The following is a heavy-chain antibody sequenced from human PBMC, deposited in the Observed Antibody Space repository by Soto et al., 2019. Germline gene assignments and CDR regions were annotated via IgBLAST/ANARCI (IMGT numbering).Heavy chain of an antibody. Sequence: RASVKVSCKASGFTFTSSAVQWVRQALGQRLEWIGWIVVGSGNTNYAQKFQERVTITRDMSTSTAYMELSSLRSEDTAVYYCAAPNWNEYYYYGMEGWGQGTTVTVSS. V-gene: IGHV1-58*01. CDR1: GFTFTSSA. D-gene: IGHD1-20*01. CDR3: AAPNWNEYYYYGMEG. J-gene: IGHJ6*01. CDR2: IVVGSGNT.